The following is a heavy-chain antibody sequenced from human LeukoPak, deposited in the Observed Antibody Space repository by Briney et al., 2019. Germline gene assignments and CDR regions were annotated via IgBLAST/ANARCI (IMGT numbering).Heavy chain of an antibody. J-gene: IGHJ4*02. V-gene: IGHV3-30-3*01. D-gene: IGHD3-16*01. CDR1: GFAFSTYA. Sequence: GGSLRLSCTASGFAFSTYAMHWVRQAPGKGLEWVAVISFDGNTKYYADSVKGRFTISRDNSKNTLYLQMNGLKTEDTAMYYCTRRGGGHEFDHWGQGTLVTVSS. CDR2: ISFDGNTK. CDR3: TRRGGGHEFDH.